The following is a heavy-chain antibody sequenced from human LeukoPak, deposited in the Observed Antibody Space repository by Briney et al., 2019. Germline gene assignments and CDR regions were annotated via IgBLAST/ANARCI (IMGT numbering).Heavy chain of an antibody. Sequence: ASVKVSCKASGYTFTSYGISWARQAPGQGLEWMGWISAYNGNTNYAQKLQGRVTMTTDTPTSTAYMELRSLRSDDTAVYYCARDRFYGDYVANYYYGMDVWGQGTTVTVSS. V-gene: IGHV1-18*01. CDR3: ARDRFYGDYVANYYYGMDV. D-gene: IGHD4-17*01. CDR1: GYTFTSYG. J-gene: IGHJ6*02. CDR2: ISAYNGNT.